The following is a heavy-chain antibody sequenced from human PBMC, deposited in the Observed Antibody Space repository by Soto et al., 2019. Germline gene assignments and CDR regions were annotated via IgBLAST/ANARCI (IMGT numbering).Heavy chain of an antibody. V-gene: IGHV3-33*01. CDR3: ARDPVVNRGWVRGMDV. CDR2: IWYDGSNK. J-gene: IGHJ6*02. Sequence: QVQLVESGGGVVQPGRSLRLSCAASGFTFSSYGMHWVRQAPGKGLEWVVVIWYDGSNKYYADSVKGRFTISRDNSKNTLYLQMNSLRAEDTAVYYCARDPVVNRGWVRGMDVWGQGTTVTVSS. CDR1: GFTFSSYG. D-gene: IGHD6-19*01.